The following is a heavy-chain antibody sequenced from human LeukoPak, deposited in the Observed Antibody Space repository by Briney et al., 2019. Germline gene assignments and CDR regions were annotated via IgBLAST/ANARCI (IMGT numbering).Heavy chain of an antibody. CDR2: ISSSSSYI. Sequence: GGSLRLSCASSGFTFRRYDMNWVRQAPGKGLEWVSSISSSSSYIYYADSVKGRFTISRDNAKNSLYLQMNSLRAEDTAVYYCARGSVAGNYYYYGMDVWGQGTTVTVSS. J-gene: IGHJ6*02. D-gene: IGHD6-19*01. CDR3: ARGSVAGNYYYYGMDV. V-gene: IGHV3-21*01. CDR1: GFTFRRYD.